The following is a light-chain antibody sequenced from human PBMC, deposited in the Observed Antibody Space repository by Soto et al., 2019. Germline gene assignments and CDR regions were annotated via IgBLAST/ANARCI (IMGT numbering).Light chain of an antibody. CDR2: EGS. V-gene: IGLV2-23*01. CDR1: SRDVATYNL. J-gene: IGLJ2*01. CDR3: CSYAESTFVV. Sequence: QSVLTQPASVSASPGQSVTIACTGTSRDVATYNLMSWYQQHPGKAPKLMIYEGSRRPSGVSNRFSGSNSGNTASLTISGLQAEDEADYYCCSYAESTFVVFGGGTKLTVL.